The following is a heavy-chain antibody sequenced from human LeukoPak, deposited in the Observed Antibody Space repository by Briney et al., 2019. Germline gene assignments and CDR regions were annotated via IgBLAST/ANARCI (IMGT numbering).Heavy chain of an antibody. CDR2: ISSSSSYI. Sequence: PGGSLRLFCAASGFTFSSYSMNWVRQAPGKGLEWVSSISSSSSYIYYADSVKGLFTISSDNDKNSLYLQMKRESAEDTAVYYCARGPGRDVDYWGQGTLVTVSS. V-gene: IGHV3-21*01. J-gene: IGHJ4*02. D-gene: IGHD5-24*01. CDR3: ARGPGRDVDY. CDR1: GFTFSSYS.